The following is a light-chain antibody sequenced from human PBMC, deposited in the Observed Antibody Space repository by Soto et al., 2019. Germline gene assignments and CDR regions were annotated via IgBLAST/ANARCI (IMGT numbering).Light chain of an antibody. CDR1: QSIVRW. CDR3: QQYNSFSSWT. J-gene: IGKJ1*01. CDR2: KAS. V-gene: IGKV1-5*03. Sequence: DIQMTHSPSTLSAAVGDGVTITLRASQSIVRWLAWYQQKPGKAPKVLIHKASSLESGVPSRFSGSGSGTEFTRTISSLQPDDFATYYCQQYNSFSSWTFGQGTKV.